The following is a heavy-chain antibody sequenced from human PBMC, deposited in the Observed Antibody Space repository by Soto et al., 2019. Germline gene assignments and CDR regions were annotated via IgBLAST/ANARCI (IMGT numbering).Heavy chain of an antibody. Sequence: QVQLVESGGDVVQPGRSLRLSCAASGFSFSTYAMHWVRQAPGKALEWVALIWYDGSNKYYADSVKGRFIISRDNSKNTLYLQMSSLRAEDTAVYYCAREDGVAAWGGFDIWGQGTMVTVSS. CDR2: IWYDGSNK. D-gene: IGHD3-3*01. V-gene: IGHV3-33*01. J-gene: IGHJ3*02. CDR3: AREDGVAAWGGFDI. CDR1: GFSFSTYA.